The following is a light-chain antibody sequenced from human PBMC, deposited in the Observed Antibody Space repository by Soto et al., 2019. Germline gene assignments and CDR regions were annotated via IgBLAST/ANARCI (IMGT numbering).Light chain of an antibody. CDR2: LGS. J-gene: IGKJ5*01. CDR1: QSLLHSNGNKY. CDR3: MQALQTPIT. V-gene: IGKV2-28*01. Sequence: DIVMTQSPLSLPVTPGEPASISCRSSQSLLHSNGNKYLEWYLQKPGQSPQLLIYLGSNWASGVPDRFSGSGSDTDFTLKISRVEAEDVGVYYCMQALQTPITFGQGTRLEIK.